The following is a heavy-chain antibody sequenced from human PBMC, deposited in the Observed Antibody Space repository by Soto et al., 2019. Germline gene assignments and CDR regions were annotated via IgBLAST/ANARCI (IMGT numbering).Heavy chain of an antibody. CDR1: GGSISSYY. CDR2: IYYSGST. V-gene: IGHV4-59*01. Sequence: PSETLSRTCTVSGGSISSYYWSWIRQPPGKGLEWIGYIYYSGSTNYNPSLKSRVTISVDTSKNQFSLKLSSVTAADTAVYYCASDTAPTDHAFDIWGQGTMVTVSS. J-gene: IGHJ3*02. D-gene: IGHD4-17*01. CDR3: ASDTAPTDHAFDI.